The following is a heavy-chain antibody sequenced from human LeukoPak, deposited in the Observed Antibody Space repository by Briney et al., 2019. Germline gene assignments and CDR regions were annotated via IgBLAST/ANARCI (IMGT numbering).Heavy chain of an antibody. CDR2: INHNSGAT. Sequence: ASVTVSCKVSGHTTDYYMHWVRPAPGQGLEWMGWINHNSGATNLSRKFPRRGTMTRDTSITTTYMELSGLSADDTAIYYCVGNYYHYDSGPSDALDIWGQGTMVTVSS. CDR3: VGNYYHYDSGPSDALDI. D-gene: IGHD3-22*01. J-gene: IGHJ3*02. CDR1: GHTTDYY. V-gene: IGHV1-2*02.